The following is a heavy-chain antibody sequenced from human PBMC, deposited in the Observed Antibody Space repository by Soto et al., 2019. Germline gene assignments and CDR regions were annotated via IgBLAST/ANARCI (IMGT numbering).Heavy chain of an antibody. D-gene: IGHD3-16*02. J-gene: IGHJ4*02. Sequence: QVQLQESGPGLVKPSQTLSLTCTVSGGSISSGGYYWSWIRQHPGKGLEWIGYIYYSGSTYYNPSLKSRVTTSVNTSKNNFSMKLSAVTAADTAVYYCASVIITFGGVIVIPSFFDYWGQGTLVTVSS. V-gene: IGHV4-31*03. CDR1: GGSISSGGYY. CDR2: IYYSGST. CDR3: ASVIITFGGVIVIPSFFDY.